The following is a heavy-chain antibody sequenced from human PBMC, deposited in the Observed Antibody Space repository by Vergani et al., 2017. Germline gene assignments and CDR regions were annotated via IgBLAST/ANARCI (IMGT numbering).Heavy chain of an antibody. J-gene: IGHJ4*02. CDR3: TTPTKLELRYYCDY. CDR1: GFTFSSAW. V-gene: IGHV3-15*01. CDR2: IRPKTDGETT. D-gene: IGHD3-9*01. Sequence: EVQPVESGGGLVKPGGSLRLSCTTSGFTFSSAWMSWVRQAPGKGLEWVARIRPKTDGETTDYAAPVKGRFTISRDDSKNTLYLQMNSLKTEDTAVYYCTTPTKLELRYYCDYWGQETLVTVSS.